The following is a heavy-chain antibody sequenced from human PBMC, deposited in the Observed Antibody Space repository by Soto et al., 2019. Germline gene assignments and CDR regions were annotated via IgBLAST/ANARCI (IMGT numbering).Heavy chain of an antibody. D-gene: IGHD3-3*01. CDR1: GGSFSGYY. CDR2: INHSGST. J-gene: IGHJ6*02. V-gene: IGHV4-34*01. CDR3: ARERGTYYDFWSGFSINDTDTTEIDV. Sequence: SETLSLTCAVYGGSFSGYYWSWIRQPPGKGLEWIGEINHSGSTNYNPSLKSRVTISVDTSKNQFSLKLSSVTAADTAVYYCARERGTYYDFWSGFSINDTDTTEIDVWC.